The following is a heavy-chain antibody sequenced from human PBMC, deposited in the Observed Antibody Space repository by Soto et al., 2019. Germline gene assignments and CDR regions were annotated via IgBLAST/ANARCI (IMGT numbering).Heavy chain of an antibody. CDR1: GGSISSGGYY. CDR2: IYYSGST. J-gene: IGHJ6*02. Sequence: SETLSLTCTVSGGSISSGGYYWSWIRQHPGKGLEWIGYIYYSGSTYYNPSLKSRVTISVDTSKNQFSLKLSSVTAADTAVYYCARASDNDYYDSSGHYGMDVSGQGTTVTVSS. D-gene: IGHD3-22*01. CDR3: ARASDNDYYDSSGHYGMDV. V-gene: IGHV4-31*03.